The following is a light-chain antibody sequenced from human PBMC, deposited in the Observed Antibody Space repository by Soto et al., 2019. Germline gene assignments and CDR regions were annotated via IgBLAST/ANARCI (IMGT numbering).Light chain of an antibody. V-gene: IGKV3-11*01. CDR2: DAF. CDR1: QSVSSY. Sequence: EIVLTQSPATLSLSPGERATLSCSASQSVSSYLAWYQQKPGQAPRLLIYDAFHRATGVPARFSGSGTGTEFTLTINSLQSEDSAVYYCQQYDNWPPVTFGGGTKV. CDR3: QQYDNWPPVT. J-gene: IGKJ4*01.